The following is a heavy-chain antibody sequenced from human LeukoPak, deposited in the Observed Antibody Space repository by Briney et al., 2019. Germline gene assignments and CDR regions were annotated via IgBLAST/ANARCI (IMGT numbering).Heavy chain of an antibody. D-gene: IGHD6-19*01. CDR1: GFTFSSYG. CDR2: ISYDGSKK. J-gene: IGHJ4*02. CDR3: ASPFPRSGWAY. Sequence: GGSLRLSCVDSGFTFSSYGMHWVRQAPGKGLEWVAAISYDGSKKYYADSVKGRFTISRDNSKNTLYLQMNSLRAEDTAVYYCASPFPRSGWAYWGQGALVTVSS. V-gene: IGHV3-30*03.